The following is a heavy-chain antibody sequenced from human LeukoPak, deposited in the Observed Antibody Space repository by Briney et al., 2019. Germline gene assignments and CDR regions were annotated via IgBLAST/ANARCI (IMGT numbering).Heavy chain of an antibody. J-gene: IGHJ4*02. V-gene: IGHV1-18*01. CDR1: GYTFPSYG. CDR3: ARVRRNYYDSSGYYDD. Sequence: GASVKVSCKASGYTFPSYGISWVRQAPGQGLEWMGWISAYNGNTNYAQKLQGRVTMTTDTSTSTAYMELRSLRSDDTAVYYCARVRRNYYDSSGYYDDWGQGTLVTVSS. CDR2: ISAYNGNT. D-gene: IGHD3-22*01.